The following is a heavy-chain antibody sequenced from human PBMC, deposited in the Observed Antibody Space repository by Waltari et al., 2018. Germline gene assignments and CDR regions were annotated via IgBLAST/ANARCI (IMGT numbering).Heavy chain of an antibody. CDR2: SSYDVVDT. Sequence: DVQLSESGGGLVQPGGSLRLACAASGFSFRSYAMAWVRQAPGQGLSVVSVSSYDVVDTFYADSVKGRFTISRDNSKNTLYLEMNGLRAEDTAVYYCAKGAMRITGVTRHYDYWGQGSLVTVSS. CDR1: GFSFRSYA. CDR3: AKGAMRITGVTRHYDY. D-gene: IGHD1-20*01. J-gene: IGHJ4*02. V-gene: IGHV3-23*01.